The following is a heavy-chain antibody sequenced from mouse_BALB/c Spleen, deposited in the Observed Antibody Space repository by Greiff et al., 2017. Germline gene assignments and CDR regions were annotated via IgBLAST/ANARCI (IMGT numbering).Heavy chain of an antibody. CDR1: GYTFTSYW. CDR3: TRKRGMGAMDY. CDR2: IYPSDSYT. Sequence: QVQLQQPGAELVRPGASVKLSCKASGYTFTSYWINWVKQRPGQGLEWIGNIYPSDSYTNYNQKFKDKATLTVDKSSSTAYMQLSSPTSEDSAVYYCTRKRGMGAMDYWGQGTSVTVSS. J-gene: IGHJ4*01. D-gene: IGHD2-10*02. V-gene: IGHV1-69*02.